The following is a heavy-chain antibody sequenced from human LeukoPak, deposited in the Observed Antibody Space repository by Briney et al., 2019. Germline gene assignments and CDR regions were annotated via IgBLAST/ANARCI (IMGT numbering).Heavy chain of an antibody. CDR3: ARPELGYCSGTSCYEVWFDP. Sequence: ASVKVSCKASGGTFSSYAISWVRQAPGQGLEWMGGIIPIFGTANYAQKFQGRVTITADESTSTAYMELSSLRSEDTAVYYCARPELGYCSGTSCYEVWFDPWGQGTLVTVSS. V-gene: IGHV1-69*13. D-gene: IGHD2-2*01. CDR1: GGTFSSYA. CDR2: IIPIFGTA. J-gene: IGHJ5*02.